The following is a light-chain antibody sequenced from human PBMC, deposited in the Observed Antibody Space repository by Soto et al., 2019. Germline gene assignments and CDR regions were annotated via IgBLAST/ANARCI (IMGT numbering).Light chain of an antibody. V-gene: IGKV3-20*01. CDR3: QEYGSSALT. CDR2: GAS. CDR1: QSVSSSY. Sequence: EIVLPQSPGTLSLSPGERATLSCRASQSVSSSYLAWYQQKPGQAPRLLIYGASSRATGIPDRFSGSGSVTDFTLTISRLEPEYFAVYYCQEYGSSALTFGGGTKVESK. J-gene: IGKJ4*01.